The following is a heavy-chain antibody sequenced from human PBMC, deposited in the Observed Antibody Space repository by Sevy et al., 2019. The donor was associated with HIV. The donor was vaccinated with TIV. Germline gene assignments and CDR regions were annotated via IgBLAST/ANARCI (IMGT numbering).Heavy chain of an antibody. V-gene: IGHV3-23*01. CDR1: GFTFSKYS. CDR2: FSFGCGRI. Sequence: GGSLRLSCEASGFTFSKYSMSWVRQAPGKGLEWVSTFSFGCGRINYAHSVKGRFTISRDDSKNTLYLQMNSLRAEDTAVYYCAREGCTKPHDYWGQGTLVTVSS. CDR3: AREGCTKPHDY. D-gene: IGHD2-8*01. J-gene: IGHJ4*02.